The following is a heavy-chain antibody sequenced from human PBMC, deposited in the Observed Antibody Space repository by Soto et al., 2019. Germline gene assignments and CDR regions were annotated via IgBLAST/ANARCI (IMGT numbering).Heavy chain of an antibody. CDR2: LYYSGTT. J-gene: IGHJ3*02. V-gene: IGHV4-31*03. CDR1: GGSVTRVGYY. D-gene: IGHD3-3*01. Sequence: QVQLQESGPGLVKPSQTLFLTCTVSGGSVTRVGYYWAWIRQHPGKGLEFIGHLYYSGTTYYNPSLRSRVTISEDTSKNHFSLQLTSVTAADTAVYYCARILDFWSGHGVFDIWVQGTMVTVSS. CDR3: ARILDFWSGHGVFDI.